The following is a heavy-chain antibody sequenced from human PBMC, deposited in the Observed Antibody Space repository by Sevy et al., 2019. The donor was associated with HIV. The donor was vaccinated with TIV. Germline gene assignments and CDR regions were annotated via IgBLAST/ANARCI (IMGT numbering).Heavy chain of an antibody. Sequence: GGSLRLSCAASGFTLSNYDVHWVRHSTGKGLEWVSAIGTAGNTFYADSVRGRFTIFREDSKSSLYLQMNSLRAGDTAVYYCARVTWNYRTFDFWGQGTLVTVSS. CDR1: GFTLSNYD. D-gene: IGHD1-7*01. J-gene: IGHJ4*02. V-gene: IGHV3-13*01. CDR2: IGTAGNT. CDR3: ARVTWNYRTFDF.